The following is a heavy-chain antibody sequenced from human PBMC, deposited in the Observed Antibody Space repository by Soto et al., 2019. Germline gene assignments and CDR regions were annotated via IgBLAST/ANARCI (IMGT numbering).Heavy chain of an antibody. CDR2: IYPGDSDT. CDR3: ESLIYGVEEGPFDY. J-gene: IGHJ4*02. CDR1: GYSLTSYW. Sequence: GESLKISCKGSGYSLTSYWIGWVRQMPGKGLEWMGIIYPGDSDTRYSPSFQGQVTISADKYISTAYLQWSSLKASDTAIYYCESLIYGVEEGPFDYWGEGTGVTVAS. V-gene: IGHV5-51*01. D-gene: IGHD4-17*01.